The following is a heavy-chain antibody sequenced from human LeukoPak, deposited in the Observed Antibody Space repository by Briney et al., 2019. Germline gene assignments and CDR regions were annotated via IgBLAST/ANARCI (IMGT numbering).Heavy chain of an antibody. V-gene: IGHV1-69*13. CDR3: ARVYSCSWYKGLGHFDY. CDR1: GGTFSSYA. CDR2: IIPIFGTA. D-gene: IGHD6-13*01. Sequence: ASVKVSCKASGGTFSSYAISWVRQAPGQGLEWMGGIIPIFGTANYAQKFQGRVTITADESTSTAYMELSSLRSEDTAVYYCARVYSCSWYKGLGHFDYWGQGTLATVSS. J-gene: IGHJ4*02.